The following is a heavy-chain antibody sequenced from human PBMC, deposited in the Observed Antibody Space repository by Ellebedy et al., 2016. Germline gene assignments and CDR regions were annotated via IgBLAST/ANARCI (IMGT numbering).Heavy chain of an antibody. CDR3: AKLARQLDY. CDR1: GFSVSPNY. V-gene: IGHV3-7*01. CDR2: IKQDGSDK. J-gene: IGHJ4*02. Sequence: GESLKISXAASGFSVSPNYMSWVRQAPGKGLEWVANIKQDGSDKYYVDSVKGRFTISRDNAKNSLYLQMNSLRAEDTAVYYCAKLARQLDYWGQGTLVTVSS. D-gene: IGHD1-7*01.